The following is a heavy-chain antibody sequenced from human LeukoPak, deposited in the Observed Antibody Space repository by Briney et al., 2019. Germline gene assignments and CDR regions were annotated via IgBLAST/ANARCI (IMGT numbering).Heavy chain of an antibody. V-gene: IGHV4-34*01. CDR3: ARERGRGYSYGYRPSGMDY. J-gene: IGHJ4*02. Sequence: SETLSLTCAVYGGSFSGYYWSWIRQPPGKGLEWIGEINHSGSTNYNPSLKSRVTISVVTSKNQFSLKLSSVTAADTAVYYCARERGRGYSYGYRPSGMDYWGQGTLVTVSS. D-gene: IGHD5-18*01. CDR1: GGSFSGYY. CDR2: INHSGST.